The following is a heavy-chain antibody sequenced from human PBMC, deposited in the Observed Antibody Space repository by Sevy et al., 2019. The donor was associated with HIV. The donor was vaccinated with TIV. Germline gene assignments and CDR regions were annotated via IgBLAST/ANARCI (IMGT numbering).Heavy chain of an antibody. CDR1: GFTFSDYA. CDR2: IRSKTYGGNT. Sequence: GGSLRLSCTASGFTFSDYAMSWFRQAPGKGLEWVGFIRSKTYGGNTEYAASVKGRFTISRDDSTSIAYLQMNSLKTEDTAVYYCTRDTGYSNNWVVTACDIWGQGTMVTVSS. V-gene: IGHV3-49*03. J-gene: IGHJ3*02. D-gene: IGHD6-13*01. CDR3: TRDTGYSNNWVVTACDI.